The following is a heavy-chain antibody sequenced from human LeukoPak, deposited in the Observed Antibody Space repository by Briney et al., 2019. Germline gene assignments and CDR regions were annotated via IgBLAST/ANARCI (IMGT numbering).Heavy chain of an antibody. Sequence: PSETLSLTCTVSGGSISSYYWSWIRQPAGKGLEWIGRIYTSGSTNYNPSLKSRVTMSVDTSKNQFSLKLSSVTAADTAVYYCARDYYGSGSHRRFDYWGQGTLVTVSS. CDR2: IYTSGST. V-gene: IGHV4-4*07. J-gene: IGHJ4*02. CDR3: ARDYYGSGSHRRFDY. CDR1: GGSISSYY. D-gene: IGHD3-10*01.